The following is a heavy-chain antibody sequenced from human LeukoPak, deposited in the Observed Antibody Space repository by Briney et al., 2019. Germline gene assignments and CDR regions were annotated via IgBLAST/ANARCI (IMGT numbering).Heavy chain of an antibody. CDR2: ISYDGSNK. CDR3: ARAGASIVVVPAALDY. CDR1: GFTFSRYG. Sequence: GGSLRLSCVASGFTFSRYGMHWVRQAPGKGLEWVAVISYDGSNKYYADSVKGRFTISRDSSKNTLYLQMNSLRAEDTAVYYCARAGASIVVVPAALDYWGQGTLVTVSS. J-gene: IGHJ4*02. V-gene: IGHV3-30*03. D-gene: IGHD2-2*01.